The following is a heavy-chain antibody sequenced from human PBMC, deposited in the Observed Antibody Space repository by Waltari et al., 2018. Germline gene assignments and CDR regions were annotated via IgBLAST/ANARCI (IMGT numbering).Heavy chain of an antibody. V-gene: IGHV3-23*01. D-gene: IGHD3-3*01. CDR3: AKDYDFWINSDYFDY. CDR1: GFTFNNYA. CDR2: ISGSGGTT. Sequence: EVLLLESGGGLVQPGGSLRLSCAASGFTFNNYAISLVRQAPGKGLEWVSGISGSGGTTSYADSVKGRFTISRDNSKNTLYLQMNSLRAEDTAVYYCAKDYDFWINSDYFDYWGQGTLVTVSS. J-gene: IGHJ4*02.